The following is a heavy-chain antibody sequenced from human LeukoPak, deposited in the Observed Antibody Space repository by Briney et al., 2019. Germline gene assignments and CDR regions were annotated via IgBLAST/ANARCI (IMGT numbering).Heavy chain of an antibody. CDR1: GFTFSSYW. CDR3: ARDVGVWLQQDY. Sequence: GGSLRLSCVASGFTFSSYWMSWVRQAPGKGLEWVANIKQDGSEKYYVDSVKGRFTISRDNAKNSLYLQMNSLRAEDTAVYYCARDVGVWLQQDYWGQGTLVTVSS. V-gene: IGHV3-7*01. D-gene: IGHD5-24*01. CDR2: IKQDGSEK. J-gene: IGHJ4*02.